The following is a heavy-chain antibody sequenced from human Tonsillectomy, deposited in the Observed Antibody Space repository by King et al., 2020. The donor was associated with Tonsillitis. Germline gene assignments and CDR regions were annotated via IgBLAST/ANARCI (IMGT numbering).Heavy chain of an antibody. CDR1: GDSLSSADSY. D-gene: IGHD6-13*01. V-gene: IGHV4-30-4*01. CDR2: ISNIGTT. Sequence: VQLQESAPGLVKPSQTLSLTCTVSGDSLSSADSYWTCIRQVSGKGLEWIGYISNIGTTNYNPSLKSRLTLTLHTPRNQFSLGLNSVTAADPAVYYCAKVTATGTIDFWGQGTLVTVSS. J-gene: IGHJ4*02. CDR3: AKVTATGTIDF.